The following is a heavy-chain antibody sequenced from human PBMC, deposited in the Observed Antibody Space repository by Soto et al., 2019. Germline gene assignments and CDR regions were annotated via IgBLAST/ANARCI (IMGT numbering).Heavy chain of an antibody. D-gene: IGHD4-4*01. CDR3: ASALTTVTDYFDY. V-gene: IGHV4-39*01. CDR2: IYYSGST. J-gene: IGHJ4*02. CDR1: GGSISSSSYY. Sequence: PSETLSLTCTVSGGSISSSSYYWGWIRQPPGKGLEWIGSIYYSGSTYYNPSLKSRVTISVDTSKNQFSLKLSSVTAADTAVYYCASALTTVTDYFDYWGQGTLVTVSS.